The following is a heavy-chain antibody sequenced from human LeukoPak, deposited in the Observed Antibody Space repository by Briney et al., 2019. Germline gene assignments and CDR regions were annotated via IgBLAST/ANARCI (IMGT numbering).Heavy chain of an antibody. J-gene: IGHJ4*02. D-gene: IGHD4-17*01. CDR1: EFILSSYW. CDR2: IKEGGSEY. Sequence: GGSLRLSCVAPEFILSSYWMSWVRQAPGKGLEWVASIKEGGSEYFYVDYVKGRFTISRDSARNSLYLQLNTLRVDDTAVYYCVRDAERRSDYWGQGTLVTVSS. CDR3: VRDAERRSDY. V-gene: IGHV3-7*05.